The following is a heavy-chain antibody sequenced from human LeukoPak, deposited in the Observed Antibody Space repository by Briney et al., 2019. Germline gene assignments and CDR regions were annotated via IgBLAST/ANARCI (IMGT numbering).Heavy chain of an antibody. J-gene: IGHJ6*02. D-gene: IGHD6-6*01. V-gene: IGHV6-1*01. CDR2: TYYRSKWNN. Sequence: HSQTLSLTCAISGDTVSSNTAAWNWIRQSPSRGLEWLGRTYYRSKWNNDYAVSVQNRITINPDTSKNQFSLQLKSATPEDTAVYYCTRQRNTSTDYYGMDVWGQGTTVTVSS. CDR3: TRQRNTSTDYYGMDV. CDR1: GDTVSSNTAA.